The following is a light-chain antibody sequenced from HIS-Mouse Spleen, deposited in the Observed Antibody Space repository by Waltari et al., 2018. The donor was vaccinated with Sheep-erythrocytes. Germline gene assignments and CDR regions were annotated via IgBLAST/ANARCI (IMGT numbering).Light chain of an antibody. CDR2: GAS. Sequence: EIVLTQSPGTLYLSPGARATLSCRASQSVSSSYLAWYQQKPGQAPRLLIYGASSRATGIPDRFSGSGSGTDFTLTLSRLEPEDFAVYYCQQYGSSPRTFGQGTKVEIK. V-gene: IGKV3-20*01. CDR1: QSVSSSY. CDR3: QQYGSSPRT. J-gene: IGKJ1*01.